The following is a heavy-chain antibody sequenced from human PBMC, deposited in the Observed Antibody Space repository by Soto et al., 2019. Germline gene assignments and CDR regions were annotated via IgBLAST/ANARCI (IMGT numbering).Heavy chain of an antibody. CDR1: GFSFSIYG. D-gene: IGHD3-10*01. J-gene: IGHJ6*02. CDR2: ISYDGSER. V-gene: IGHV3-30*18. CDR3: AKDAVSGSRRVFFNYYGMDV. Sequence: QVQLVESGGGVVQPGRSLRLSCAASGFSFSIYGMHWVRQAPGKGLQWVAAISYDGSERYYADSVKGRFTISRDKSNNTLYLQMNSLRAEYTAVYYCAKDAVSGSRRVFFNYYGMDVWGQGTTVTVSS.